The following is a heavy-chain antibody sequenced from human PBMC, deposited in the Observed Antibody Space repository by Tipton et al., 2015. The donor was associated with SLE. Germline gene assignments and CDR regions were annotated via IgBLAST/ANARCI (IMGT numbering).Heavy chain of an antibody. J-gene: IGHJ3*02. CDR2: IYSGGST. CDR1: GFTFSSYA. CDR3: AKRHFNSGSYDAFSI. Sequence: SLRLSCVASGFTFSSYAMSWVRQGPGKGLEWVSVIYSGGSTDYADSVKGRFTISRDNSKNTLYLQMNSLRAEDTAVYYCAKRHFNSGSYDAFSIWGPGTSVNVSS. V-gene: IGHV3-23*03. D-gene: IGHD5-12*01.